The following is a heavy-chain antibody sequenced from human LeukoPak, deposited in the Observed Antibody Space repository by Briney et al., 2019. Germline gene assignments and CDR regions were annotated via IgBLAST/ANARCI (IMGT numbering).Heavy chain of an antibody. CDR3: ARPLHIVVVTAIAYGMDV. J-gene: IGHJ6*02. CDR2: XXXIFGTA. CDR1: XXXXXXXX. D-gene: IGHD2-21*02. V-gene: IGHV1-69*01. Sequence: VXVSCKASXXXXXXXXXSWXXXAPGXXXXXXXXXXXIFGTANYAQKFQGRVTITADESTSTAYMELSSLRSEDTAVYYCARPLHIVVVTAIAYGMDVWGQGTTVTVSS.